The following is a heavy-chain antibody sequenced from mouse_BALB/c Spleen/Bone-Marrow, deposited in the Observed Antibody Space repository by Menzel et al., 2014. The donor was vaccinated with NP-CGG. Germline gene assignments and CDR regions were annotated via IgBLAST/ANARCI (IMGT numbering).Heavy chain of an antibody. CDR2: ISRGSSTI. CDR1: GFPFRNFG. V-gene: IGHV5-17*02. J-gene: IGHJ4*01. CDR3: ARIGRARGYAMDY. Sequence: EVQLVQSGGGLVRPGASGKLSCEASGFPFRNFGMHWVRQAPGKGLEWVGYISRGSSTIYYADTLKGRFTNSRDNPKNTLFLQMTSLRSEDTAMYYCARIGRARGYAMDYWGQGTSVTVSS. D-gene: IGHD2-14*01.